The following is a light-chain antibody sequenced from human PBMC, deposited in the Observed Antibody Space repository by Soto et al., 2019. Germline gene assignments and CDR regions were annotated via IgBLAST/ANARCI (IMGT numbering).Light chain of an antibody. J-gene: IGKJ5*01. CDR3: QHYGSSPPIT. CDR1: QTVSSNH. V-gene: IGKV3-20*01. Sequence: EVLFTQAPGTLSLSPGERATLSCRASQTVSSNHLIWYQQKPGQAPTLLIYGASSRATGIPDRFSGSASGTDFTLTISKLEPEDFAVYYCQHYGSSPPITFGQGTRLEIK. CDR2: GAS.